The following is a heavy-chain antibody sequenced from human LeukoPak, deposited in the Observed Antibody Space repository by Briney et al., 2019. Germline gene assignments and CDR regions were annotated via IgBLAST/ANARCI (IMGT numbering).Heavy chain of an antibody. CDR3: ATTTVLDYDSSGYTY. V-gene: IGHV1-18*01. D-gene: IGHD3-22*01. CDR1: GYTFTSYG. J-gene: IGHJ4*02. Sequence: GASVKVSCKASGYTFTSYGISWVRQAPGQGLEWMGWISAYNGNTNYAQKLQGRVTMTTDTSTSTAYMELRSLRSDDTAVYYCATTTVLDYDSSGYTYWGQGTLVTVSS. CDR2: ISAYNGNT.